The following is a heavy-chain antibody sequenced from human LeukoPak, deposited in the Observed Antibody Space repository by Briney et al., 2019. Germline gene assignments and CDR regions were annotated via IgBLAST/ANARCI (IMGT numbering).Heavy chain of an antibody. CDR1: GGSISSSSYY. V-gene: IGHV4-39*01. Sequence: SETLSLTCTVSGGSISSSSYYWGWIRQPPGKGLEWIGSIYYSGSTYYNPSLKSRVTISVDTSKNQSSLKLSSVTAADTAVYYCARHPYDSSGYYPDYWGQGTLVTVSS. D-gene: IGHD3-22*01. CDR2: IYYSGST. J-gene: IGHJ4*02. CDR3: ARHPYDSSGYYPDY.